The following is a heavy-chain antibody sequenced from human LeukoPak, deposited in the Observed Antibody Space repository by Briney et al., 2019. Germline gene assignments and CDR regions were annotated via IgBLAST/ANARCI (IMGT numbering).Heavy chain of an antibody. Sequence: GSLRLSCAASGFTFSSYWMSWVRQAPGKGLEWVANIKQDGSEKYYVDSVKGRFTISRDNAKNSLYLQMNSLRAEDTAVYYCARGYSYGWWYFDYWGQGTLVTVSS. CDR3: ARGYSYGWWYFDY. J-gene: IGHJ4*02. D-gene: IGHD5-18*01. CDR2: IKQDGSEK. V-gene: IGHV3-7*01. CDR1: GFTFSSYW.